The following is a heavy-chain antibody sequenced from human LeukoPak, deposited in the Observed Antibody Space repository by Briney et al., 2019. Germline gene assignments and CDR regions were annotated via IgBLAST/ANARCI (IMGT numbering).Heavy chain of an antibody. V-gene: IGHV3-48*03. CDR2: ISSSGSTI. D-gene: IGHD1-20*01. Sequence: GGSLRLSCAASGFTFSSYEMNWVRQAPGKGLEWVSYISSSGSTIYYADSVKGRFTISRDNAKNSLYLQMNSLRAEDTAVYYCARDPPFIIGTTYFDYWGQGTLVTVSS. CDR3: ARDPPFIIGTTYFDY. J-gene: IGHJ4*02. CDR1: GFTFSSYE.